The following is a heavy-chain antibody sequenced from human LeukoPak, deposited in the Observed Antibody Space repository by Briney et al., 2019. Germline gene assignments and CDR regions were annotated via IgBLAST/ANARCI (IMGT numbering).Heavy chain of an antibody. V-gene: IGHV1-46*01. Sequence: ASVKVSCKASGYTFTSYYMHWVRQALGQGLEWMEIINPSGGSTSYAQKFQGRVTMTRDTSTSTVYTELSSLRSEDTAVYYCAREMYLHYYYGMDVWGQGTTVTVSS. CDR3: AREMYLHYYYGMDV. D-gene: IGHD2-2*01. CDR1: GYTFTSYY. J-gene: IGHJ6*02. CDR2: INPSGGST.